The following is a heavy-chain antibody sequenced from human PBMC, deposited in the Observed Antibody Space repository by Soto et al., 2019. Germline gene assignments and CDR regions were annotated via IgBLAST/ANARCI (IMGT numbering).Heavy chain of an antibody. CDR2: IIPIFGTA. V-gene: IGHV1-69*13. CDR1: GGTFSSYA. CDR3: ARGGLGDFSYYYGMDV. Sequence: ASVKVSCKASGGTFSSYAISWVRQAPGQGLEWMGGIIPIFGTANYAQKIQGRVTITADESTSTAYMELSSLRSEDTAVYYCARGGLGDFSYYYGMDVWGQGTTVTVSS. D-gene: IGHD1-26*01. J-gene: IGHJ6*02.